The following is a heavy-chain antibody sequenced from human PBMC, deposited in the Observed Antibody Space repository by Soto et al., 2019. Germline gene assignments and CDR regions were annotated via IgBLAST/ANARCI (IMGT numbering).Heavy chain of an antibody. CDR2: ISYDGSNK. Sequence: QVQLVESGGGVVQPGRSLRLSCAASGFTFSSYAMHWVRQAPGKGLEWVAVISYDGSNKYYADSVNGRFTISRDNSKNTLYLQMNSLRAEDTAVYYCAREQNYQLLYGDSPTFDYWGQGTLVTVSS. CDR1: GFTFSSYA. J-gene: IGHJ4*02. D-gene: IGHD2-2*02. CDR3: AREQNYQLLYGDSPTFDY. V-gene: IGHV3-30-3*01.